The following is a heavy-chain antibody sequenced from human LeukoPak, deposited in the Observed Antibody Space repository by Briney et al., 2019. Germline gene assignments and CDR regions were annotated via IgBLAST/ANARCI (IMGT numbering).Heavy chain of an antibody. V-gene: IGHV3-20*04. CDR3: ARNYDFWSGYYIHY. CDR2: MNWNGGST. CDR1: GFTFDDYC. Sequence: GGSLRLSCAASGFTFDDYCMSWVRQAPGKGLEWVSGMNWNGGSTGYADFGKGGFTISRDNAKNSLYLQMNSLRAEHTALYYCARNYDFWSGYYIHYWGQGPLVTVSS. D-gene: IGHD3-3*01. J-gene: IGHJ4*02.